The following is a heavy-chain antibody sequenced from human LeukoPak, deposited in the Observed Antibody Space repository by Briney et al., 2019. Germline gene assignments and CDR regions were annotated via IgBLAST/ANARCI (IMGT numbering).Heavy chain of an antibody. D-gene: IGHD2-2*02. V-gene: IGHV1-46*01. CDR1: GYTFTSYY. Sequence: GASVKVSCKASGYTFTSYYMHWVRQAPGQGLEWMGIINPSGGSTSYAQKFQGRVTMTRDTSTSTVYMELSSLRSEDTAVYYCAREGESFHCSSTSCYKSPLGYFQHWGQGTLVTVS. CDR3: AREGESFHCSSTSCYKSPLGYFQH. CDR2: INPSGGST. J-gene: IGHJ1*01.